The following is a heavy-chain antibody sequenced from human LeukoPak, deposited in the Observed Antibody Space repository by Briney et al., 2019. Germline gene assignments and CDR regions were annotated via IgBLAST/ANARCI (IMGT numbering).Heavy chain of an antibody. CDR1: GYTFTSYY. D-gene: IGHD2/OR15-2a*01. V-gene: IGHV1-46*01. CDR3: ATPIGMNDAFDI. Sequence: GASVKVSCKASGYTFTSYYMHWVRQAPGQGLEWMGIINPSGGSTSYGQKFQGRVTMTRDMSTSTVYMELSSLRSEDTAVYYCATPIGMNDAFDIWGQGTMVTVSS. CDR2: INPSGGST. J-gene: IGHJ3*02.